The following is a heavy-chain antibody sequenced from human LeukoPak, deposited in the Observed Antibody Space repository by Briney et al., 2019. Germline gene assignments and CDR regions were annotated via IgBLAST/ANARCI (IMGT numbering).Heavy chain of an antibody. CDR2: IYYSGST. J-gene: IGHJ4*02. Sequence: SETLSLTCTVSGGSISSYYWSWIRQPPGKGLEWIGYIYYSGSTNYNPSLKSRVTISVDTSRNQFSLKLGSVTAADTAVYYCARAGNYDSSGYYPFDYWGQGTLVTVSS. D-gene: IGHD3-22*01. CDR3: ARAGNYDSSGYYPFDY. CDR1: GGSISSYY. V-gene: IGHV4-59*01.